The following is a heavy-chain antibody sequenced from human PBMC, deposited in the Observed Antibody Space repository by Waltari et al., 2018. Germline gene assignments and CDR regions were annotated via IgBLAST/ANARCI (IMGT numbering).Heavy chain of an antibody. CDR3: TREHGAVAGSYYYYGMDV. CDR2: VNGDGSST. J-gene: IGHJ6*02. D-gene: IGHD6-19*01. Sequence: EVQLVESGGGLVQPGWSLRLSCAASGFTLSRYWMSWVRRAPGRGLVGVARVNGDGSSTFDADSVKGRFTVARDSARNTLLLQMNSLRVEDTAVYFCTREHGAVAGSYYYYGMDVWGQGTTVIVSS. V-gene: IGHV3-74*01. CDR1: GFTLSRYW.